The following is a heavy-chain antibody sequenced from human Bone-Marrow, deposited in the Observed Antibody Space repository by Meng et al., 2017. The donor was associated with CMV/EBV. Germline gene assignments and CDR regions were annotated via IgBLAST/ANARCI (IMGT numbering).Heavy chain of an antibody. J-gene: IGHJ5*02. CDR3: ARSWSVARTPRNWFDP. V-gene: IGHV1-69*05. Sequence: SVKVSCKASGGTFSSYAISWVRQAPGQGLEWMGGIIPIFGTANYAQKFQGRVTITTDESTSTAYMELSSLRSEDTAVYYCARSWSVARTPRNWFDPWGQGTLVTVSS. CDR2: IIPIFGTA. CDR1: GGTFSSYA. D-gene: IGHD6-19*01.